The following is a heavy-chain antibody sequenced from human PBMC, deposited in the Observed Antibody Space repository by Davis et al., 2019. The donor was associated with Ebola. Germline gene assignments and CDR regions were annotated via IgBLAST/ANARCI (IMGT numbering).Heavy chain of an antibody. Sequence: GGSLRLSCAASGFTVSSNYMSWVRQAPGKGLEWVSVIYSGGSTYYADSVKGRFTISRDNSKNTLYLQMNSLRAEDTAVYYCARLDTIFGVVDDYWGQGTLVTVS. J-gene: IGHJ4*02. D-gene: IGHD3-3*01. CDR2: IYSGGST. CDR1: GFTVSSNY. V-gene: IGHV3-66*04. CDR3: ARLDTIFGVVDDY.